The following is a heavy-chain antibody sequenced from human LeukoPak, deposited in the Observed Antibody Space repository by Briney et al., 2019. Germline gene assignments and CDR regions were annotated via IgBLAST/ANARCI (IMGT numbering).Heavy chain of an antibody. CDR3: ASSIAVAGVGDY. CDR2: IYYSGST. V-gene: IGHV4-59*12. Sequence: SETLSLTCTVSGGSISSYYWSWIRQPPGKGLEWIGYIYYSGSTNYNPSLKSRVTISVDTSKNQFSLKLSSVTAADTAVYYCASSIAVAGVGDYWGQGTLVTVSS. D-gene: IGHD6-19*01. CDR1: GGSISSYY. J-gene: IGHJ4*02.